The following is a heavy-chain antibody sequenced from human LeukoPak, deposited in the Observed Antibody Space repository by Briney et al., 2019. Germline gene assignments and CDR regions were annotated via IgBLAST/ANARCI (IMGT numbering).Heavy chain of an antibody. V-gene: IGHV4-59*01. CDR1: GASISGDY. CDR2: VYHSGST. CDR3: ARAGNYYYSSGYYSHFDY. J-gene: IGHJ4*02. Sequence: SETLSLTCTVSGASISGDYWNWIRQPPGKGLEWIGHVYHSGSTNYNPSLKSRVTISVDTSKNQFSLKLSSVTAADTAVYYCARAGNYYYSSGYYSHFDYWGQGTLVTVSS. D-gene: IGHD3-22*01.